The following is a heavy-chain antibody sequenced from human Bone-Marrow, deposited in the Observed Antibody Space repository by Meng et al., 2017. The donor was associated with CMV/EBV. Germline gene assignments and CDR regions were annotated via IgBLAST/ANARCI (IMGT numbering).Heavy chain of an antibody. Sequence: GGSLRLSCAASGFTFNNYPMTWVRQGPGKGLEWVSVIRGNGDDTYYADSVKGRFTISRDNSKNSVYLQMNSLRAEDTAVYYCARDPLRFLEWLDAFDIWGQGTIVTVSS. V-gene: IGHV3-23*01. J-gene: IGHJ3*02. D-gene: IGHD3-3*01. CDR3: ARDPLRFLEWLDAFDI. CDR1: GFTFNNYP. CDR2: IRGNGDDT.